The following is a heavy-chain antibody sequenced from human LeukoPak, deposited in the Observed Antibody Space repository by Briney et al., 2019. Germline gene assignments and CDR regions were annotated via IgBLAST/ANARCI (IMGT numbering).Heavy chain of an antibody. CDR3: ARGIDGSAWYDY. CDR2: MYPGTAYYNPATA. Sequence: SETLSLTCSVSGGSIRTYYWTWIRQPPGKGLEWVAYMYPGTAYYNPATAYYNPSLNSRATISIDKSKNQFSLNLTSVAAADTAIYYCARGIDGSAWYDYWGQGTLVTVSS. CDR1: GGSIRTYY. V-gene: IGHV4-59*01. J-gene: IGHJ4*02. D-gene: IGHD6-19*01.